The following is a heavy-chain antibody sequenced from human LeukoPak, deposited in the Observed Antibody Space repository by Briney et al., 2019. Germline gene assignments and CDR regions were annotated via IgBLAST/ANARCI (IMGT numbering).Heavy chain of an antibody. Sequence: SETLSLTCTGSGGSITSYYWSWIRQPAGKGLEWIGRIYSSGSTNFNPSLKSRVTMSVDTSKNQISLNLTSVTAADTAVYYCARAPTREGGGALFDYWGQGTMAAVSS. V-gene: IGHV4-4*07. CDR1: GGSITSYY. CDR2: IYSSGST. J-gene: IGHJ4*02. D-gene: IGHD3-16*01. CDR3: ARAPTREGGGALFDY.